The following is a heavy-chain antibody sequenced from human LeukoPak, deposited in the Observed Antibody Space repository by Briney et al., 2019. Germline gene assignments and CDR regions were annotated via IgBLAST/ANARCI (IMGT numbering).Heavy chain of an antibody. Sequence: ETLSLTCTVSGGSIRSDYRSWVRQAPGKGLEYVSAIRSNGGSTYYADSVKGRFTISRDNSKNTLYLQMSSLRAEDTAVYYCVKDRQEMANYFGYYYGMDVWGQGTTVTVSS. CDR3: VKDRQEMANYFGYYYGMDV. D-gene: IGHD5-24*01. CDR1: GGSIRSDY. CDR2: IRSNGGST. J-gene: IGHJ6*02. V-gene: IGHV3-64D*09.